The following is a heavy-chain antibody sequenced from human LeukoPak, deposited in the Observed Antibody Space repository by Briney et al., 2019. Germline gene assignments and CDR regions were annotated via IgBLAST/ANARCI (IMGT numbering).Heavy chain of an antibody. CDR3: ARVRSRHGYYYYYGMDV. CDR2: IYYSGST. CDR1: GGSISSGGYY. V-gene: IGHV4-31*03. D-gene: IGHD1-26*01. Sequence: SQTLSLTCTVSGGSISSGGYYWSWLRQHPGKGLEWIGYIYYSGSTYYNPSLKSRVTISVDTSKNQFSLKLSSVTAADTAVYYCARVRSRHGYYYYYGMDVWGQGTTVTVSS. J-gene: IGHJ6*02.